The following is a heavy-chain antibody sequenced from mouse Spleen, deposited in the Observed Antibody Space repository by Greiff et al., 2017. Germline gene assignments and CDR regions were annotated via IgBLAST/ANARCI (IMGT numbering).Heavy chain of an antibody. CDR3: ARKGAYPYYFDY. CDR2: IYPGSGST. J-gene: IGHJ2*01. D-gene: IGHD2-10*01. CDR1: GYTFTSYW. V-gene: IGHV1-55*01. Sequence: VQLQQSGAELVKPGASVKMSCKASGYTFTSYWITWVKQRPGQGLEWIGDIYPGSGSTNYNEKFKSKATLTVDTSSSTAYMQLSSLTSEDSAVYYCARKGAYPYYFDYWGQGTTLTVSS.